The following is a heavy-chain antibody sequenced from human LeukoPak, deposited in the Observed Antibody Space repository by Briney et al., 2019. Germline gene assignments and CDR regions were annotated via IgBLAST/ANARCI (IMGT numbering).Heavy chain of an antibody. CDR2: ISSSGSTI. CDR1: GFTFSDYY. J-gene: IGHJ4*02. CDR3: ARDRHIVVVPAATRTDFDY. Sequence: GGSLRLSCAASGFTFSDYYMSWIRQAPGKGLEWVSYISSSGSTIYYADSVKGRFTISRDNAKNSLYLQMNSLRAEDTAVYYCARDRHIVVVPAATRTDFDYWGQGTLVTVSS. V-gene: IGHV3-11*04. D-gene: IGHD2-2*01.